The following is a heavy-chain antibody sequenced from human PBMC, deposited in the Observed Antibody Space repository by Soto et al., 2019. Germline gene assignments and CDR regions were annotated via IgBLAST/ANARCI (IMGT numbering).Heavy chain of an antibody. V-gene: IGHV4-4*02. CDR3: ARADRLRLAPWCDP. J-gene: IGHJ5*02. D-gene: IGHD5-12*01. Sequence: QVQLQASGPGLVKPSGTLSLTCAVSGGSISSSNWWSWVRQPPGKGLEWIGEIYHSGSTTYNPSRKSRVTISVDKSKNQFSLKLGSVTAADTAVYYCARADRLRLAPWCDPCGQGSLVTFSS. CDR1: GGSISSSNW. CDR2: IYHSGST.